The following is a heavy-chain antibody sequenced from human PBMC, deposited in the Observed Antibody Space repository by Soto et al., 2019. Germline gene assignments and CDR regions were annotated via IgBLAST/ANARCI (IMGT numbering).Heavy chain of an antibody. Sequence: EVQLLESGGGLVQPGGSLRLSCAASGFTFNTYGMIWVRQAAGKGLEWVSVISGSGGSTYYTDSVRGRFTISRDNSMNTLYLQMNSLRAEDTDVYYCAKEGTTVTTNIDYWGQGTLVTVSS. V-gene: IGHV3-23*01. CDR1: GFTFNTYG. CDR2: ISGSGGST. CDR3: AKEGTTVTTNIDY. J-gene: IGHJ4*02. D-gene: IGHD4-17*01.